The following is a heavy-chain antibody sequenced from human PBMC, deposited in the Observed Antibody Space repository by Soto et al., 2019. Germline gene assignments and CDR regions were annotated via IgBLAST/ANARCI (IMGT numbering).Heavy chain of an antibody. CDR2: ISGSGGST. CDR1: GCTLRSYA. Sequence: PVRPLRLPSAASGCTLRSYAMSLVRQAPGKGLEWVSAISGSGGSTYYADSVKGRFTISRDNSKNTLYLQMNSLRAEDTAVYYCAKATRGPYYFDYWGQGTLVTVSS. J-gene: IGHJ4*02. V-gene: IGHV3-23*01. CDR3: AKATRGPYYFDY.